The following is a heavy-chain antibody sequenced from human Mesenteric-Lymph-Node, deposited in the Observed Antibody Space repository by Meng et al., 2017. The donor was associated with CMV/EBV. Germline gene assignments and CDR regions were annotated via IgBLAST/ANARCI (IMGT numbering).Heavy chain of an antibody. CDR2: IDEYGSIT. D-gene: IGHD2-21*02. Sequence: EASGLTFSSYWMHWVRQVPGEGLVWVSRIDEYGSITNYADSVKGRFTISRDNAKNTLYLEMNSLRAEDTAVYYCARQVTRGDFEATWGQGTLVTVSS. V-gene: IGHV3-74*01. CDR1: GLTFSSYW. J-gene: IGHJ5*02. CDR3: ARQVTRGDFEAT.